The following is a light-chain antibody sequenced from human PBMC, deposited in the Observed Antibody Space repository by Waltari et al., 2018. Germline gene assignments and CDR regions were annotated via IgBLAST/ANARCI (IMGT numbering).Light chain of an antibody. Sequence: VILTQSPATLSLSPGERATLSCRASQSVSRYLAWYQQKPGQAPRLLIYGASSRATGIPDRFSGRGSGTDFTLTISSLEPEDVGIYHCYQHSSGYTFGQGTKVEIK. CDR3: YQHSSGYT. CDR1: QSVSRY. V-gene: IGKV3-11*01. CDR2: GAS. J-gene: IGKJ2*01.